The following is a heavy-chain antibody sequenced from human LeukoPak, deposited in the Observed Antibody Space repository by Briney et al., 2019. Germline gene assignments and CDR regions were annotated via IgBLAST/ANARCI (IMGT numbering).Heavy chain of an antibody. Sequence: GASVKVSCKASGYTFTSYGISWVRHAPGQGLEWMGWISAYNGNTNYAQKLQGRVTMTTDTSTSTAYMELRSLRSDDTAVYYCARGEGPYDYVWGSWVYWGQGTLVTVSS. CDR2: ISAYNGNT. CDR1: GYTFTSYG. D-gene: IGHD3-16*01. J-gene: IGHJ4*02. CDR3: ARGEGPYDYVWGSWVY. V-gene: IGHV1-18*01.